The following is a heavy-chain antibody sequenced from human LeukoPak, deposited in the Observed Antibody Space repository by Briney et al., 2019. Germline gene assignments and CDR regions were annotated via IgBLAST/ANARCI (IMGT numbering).Heavy chain of an antibody. Sequence: GASVKVSCKASGYTFTSYDINWVRQATGQGLEWMGWMSPNSGNTGYAQKFQGRVTITRNTSISTAYMELSSLRSEDTAVYYCARGLGSAPDAFDIWGQGTMVTVSS. CDR1: GYTFTSYD. V-gene: IGHV1-8*03. D-gene: IGHD3-10*01. CDR3: ARGLGSAPDAFDI. CDR2: MSPNSGNT. J-gene: IGHJ3*02.